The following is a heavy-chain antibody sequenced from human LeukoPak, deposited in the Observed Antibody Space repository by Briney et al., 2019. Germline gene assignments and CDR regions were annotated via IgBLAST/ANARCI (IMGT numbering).Heavy chain of an antibody. Sequence: GGSLRLSCAASGFTFSTYAMSWVRQAPGKGLDWVSSISSSSSYIYYADSVKGRFTISRDNAKNSLYLQMNSLRAEDTAVYYCARDCWDYGSGSYCGIDYWGQGTLVTVSS. D-gene: IGHD3-10*01. CDR2: ISSSSSYI. CDR1: GFTFSTYA. J-gene: IGHJ4*02. V-gene: IGHV3-21*01. CDR3: ARDCWDYGSGSYCGIDY.